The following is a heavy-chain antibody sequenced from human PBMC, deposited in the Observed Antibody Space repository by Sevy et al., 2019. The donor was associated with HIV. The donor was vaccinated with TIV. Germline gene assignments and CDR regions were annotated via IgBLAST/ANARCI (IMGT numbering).Heavy chain of an antibody. CDR2: FDPEDGET. CDR1: GDTLTELA. Sequence: ASVKVSCKVSGDTLTELAIHWVLQAPQKGPEWMGGFDPEDGETFYAPKFQGRVTMTEDRSTDTAYMELRNLRPDDTAVYYCTSDPDTYWGQGTLVTVSS. J-gene: IGHJ4*02. V-gene: IGHV1-24*01. CDR3: TSDPDTY.